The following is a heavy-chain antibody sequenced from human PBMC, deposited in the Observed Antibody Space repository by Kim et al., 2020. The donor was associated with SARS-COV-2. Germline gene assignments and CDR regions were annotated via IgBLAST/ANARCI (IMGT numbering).Heavy chain of an antibody. Sequence: GGSLRLSCAASGFTFSSYAMSWVRQAPGKGLEWVSAISGSGGSTYYADSVKGRFTISRDNSKNTLYLQMNSLRAEDTAVYYCAKGHSGWQYYYYYGMDVWGQGTTVTVSS. CDR2: ISGSGGST. J-gene: IGHJ6*02. D-gene: IGHD6-19*01. CDR3: AKGHSGWQYYYYYGMDV. CDR1: GFTFSSYA. V-gene: IGHV3-23*01.